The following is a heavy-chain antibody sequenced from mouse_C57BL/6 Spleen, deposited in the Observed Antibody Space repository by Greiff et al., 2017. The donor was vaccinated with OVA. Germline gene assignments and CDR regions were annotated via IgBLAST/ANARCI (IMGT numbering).Heavy chain of an antibody. CDR3: ARDGRGNSLDY. J-gene: IGHJ2*01. V-gene: IGHV5-4*01. D-gene: IGHD2-1*01. Sequence: EVKLMESGGGLVKPGGSLKLSCAASGFTFSSYAMSWVRQTPEKRLEWVATISDGGSYTYYPDNVKGRFTISRDNAKNNLYLQMSHLKSEDTAMYYCARDGRGNSLDYWGQGTTLTVSS. CDR1: GFTFSSYA. CDR2: ISDGGSYT.